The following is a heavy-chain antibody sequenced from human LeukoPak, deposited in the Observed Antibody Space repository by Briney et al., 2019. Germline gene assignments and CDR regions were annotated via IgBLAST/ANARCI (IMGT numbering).Heavy chain of an antibody. CDR1: GGSISSYY. J-gene: IGHJ4*02. V-gene: IGHV4-4*07. Sequence: TSETLSLTCTVSGGSISSYYWSWIRQPAGKGLEWIGRIYTSGSTNYNPSLRSRVTMSVDTSKNQFSLKLSSVTAADTAVYYCARGLSSGWYVDYWGQGTLVTVSS. D-gene: IGHD6-19*01. CDR3: ARGLSSGWYVDY. CDR2: IYTSGST.